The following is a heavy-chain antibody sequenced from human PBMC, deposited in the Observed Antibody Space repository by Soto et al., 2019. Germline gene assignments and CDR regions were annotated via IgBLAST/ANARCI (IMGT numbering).Heavy chain of an antibody. CDR2: INHSGST. Sequence: PSETLSLTCAVYGGSFSGYYWSWIRQPPGKGLEWIGEINHSGSTNYNPSLKSRVTISVDTSKNQFSLKLSSVTAADTAVYYCARPLVVVPAAIGLDYGMDVWGQGTTVTVSS. V-gene: IGHV4-34*01. CDR1: GGSFSGYY. J-gene: IGHJ6*02. CDR3: ARPLVVVPAAIGLDYGMDV. D-gene: IGHD2-2*01.